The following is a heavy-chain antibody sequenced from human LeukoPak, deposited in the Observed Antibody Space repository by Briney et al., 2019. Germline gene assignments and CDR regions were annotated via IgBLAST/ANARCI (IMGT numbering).Heavy chain of an antibody. CDR2: VYITGVT. V-gene: IGHV4-4*07. D-gene: IGHD1-14*01. CDR1: GSSISGYY. J-gene: IGHJ5*02. CDR3: ARRRPITPNWFDP. Sequence: SETLSLTCTVSGSSISGYYWSWIRQPAGKALEWLGRVYITGVTKYNPSFESRVTMSVDTSKNQFSLKLSSVTAADTAVYYCARRRPITPNWFDPWGQGILVTVSS.